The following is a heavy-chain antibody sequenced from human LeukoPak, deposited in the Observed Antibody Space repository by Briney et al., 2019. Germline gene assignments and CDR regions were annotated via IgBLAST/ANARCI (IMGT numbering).Heavy chain of an antibody. V-gene: IGHV3-11*01. CDR1: GFTFSDYY. CDR3: ARFIVVVPAAMYYFDY. Sequence: GGSLRLSCAASGFTFSDYYMSWIRQAPGKGLEWVSYISSSGSTIYYADSVKGRFTISRDNAKNSLYLQMNSLRAEDTAVYYCARFIVVVPAAMYYFDYWGQGTLVTVSS. J-gene: IGHJ4*02. CDR2: ISSSGSTI. D-gene: IGHD2-2*01.